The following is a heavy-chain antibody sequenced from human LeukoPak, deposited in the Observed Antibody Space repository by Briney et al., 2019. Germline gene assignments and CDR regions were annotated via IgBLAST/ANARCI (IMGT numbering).Heavy chain of an antibody. Sequence: GGSLRLSCVVTGFTFSYSTMSWVRQAPGKGLEWVAKMKEDGTERFYVDPVKGRFTISRDNAKNSLFLQMNNLKAEDTAVYYCATGGASGGYFQHWGQGTLVTVS. CDR3: ATGGASGGYFQH. J-gene: IGHJ1*01. V-gene: IGHV3-7*05. CDR1: GFTFSYST. CDR2: MKEDGTER. D-gene: IGHD1-14*01.